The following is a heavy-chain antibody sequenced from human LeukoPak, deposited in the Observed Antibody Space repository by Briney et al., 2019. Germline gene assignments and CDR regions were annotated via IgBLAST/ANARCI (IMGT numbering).Heavy chain of an antibody. CDR2: INHSGST. D-gene: IGHD4-17*01. Sequence: SETLSLTCTVSGGSISSYYWSWIRQPPGKGLEWIGEINHSGSTNYNPSLKSRVTISVDTSKNQFSLKLSSVTAADTAVYYCARHMTTVTKGYFDLWGRGTLVTVSS. CDR1: GGSISSYY. V-gene: IGHV4-34*01. J-gene: IGHJ2*01. CDR3: ARHMTTVTKGYFDL.